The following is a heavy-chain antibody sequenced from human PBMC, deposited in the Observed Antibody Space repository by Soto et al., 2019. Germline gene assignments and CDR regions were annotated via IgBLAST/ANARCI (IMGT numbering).Heavy chain of an antibody. CDR2: IKQDGSEK. J-gene: IGHJ4*02. D-gene: IGHD3-22*01. Sequence: GGSLRLSCAASGFTFSSYWMSWVRQAPGKGLEWVANIKQDGSEKYYVDSVKGRSTISRDNAKNSLNLQMNILRAEDTAVYYCARVTDYYESSGYFDYWGQGT. CDR1: GFTFSSYW. V-gene: IGHV3-7*01. CDR3: ARVTDYYESSGYFDY.